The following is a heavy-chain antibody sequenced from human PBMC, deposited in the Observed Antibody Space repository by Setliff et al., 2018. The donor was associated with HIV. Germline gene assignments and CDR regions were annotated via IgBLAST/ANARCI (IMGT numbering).Heavy chain of an antibody. Sequence: PGGSLRLSCAASGFTVSSNYMSWVRQAPGKGLEWVGRIEKKTNGGTRDYAAPVKGRFTISRDDSKNTLYLQMNSLKSEDTAIYYCTTGSNSFWSGYSKHWGQGALVTVSS. CDR3: TTGSNSFWSGYSKH. D-gene: IGHD3-3*01. V-gene: IGHV3-15*04. J-gene: IGHJ4*02. CDR2: IEKKTNGGTR. CDR1: GFTVSSNY.